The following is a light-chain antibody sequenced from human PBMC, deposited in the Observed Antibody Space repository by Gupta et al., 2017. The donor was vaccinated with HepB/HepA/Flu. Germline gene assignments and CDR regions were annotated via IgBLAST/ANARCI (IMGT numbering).Light chain of an antibody. CDR3: QQYSDWPHRT. Sequence: IVLTQSPATLSVSPGERATLSCRASQSVSSNLAWYQQKPGQAPRLLIYGVSTRDTGIPARCSGSGSATEFTLTISSLQSEDFAVYYCQQYSDWPHRTFGGGTKVEI. J-gene: IGKJ4*01. CDR2: GVS. V-gene: IGKV3-15*01. CDR1: QSVSSN.